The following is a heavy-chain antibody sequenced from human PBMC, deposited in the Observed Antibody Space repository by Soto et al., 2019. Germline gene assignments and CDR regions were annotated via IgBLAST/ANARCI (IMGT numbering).Heavy chain of an antibody. Sequence: QLQLQESGPGLVKPSETLSLTCTVSGGSISSSSYYWGWIRQPPGKGLEWIGSIGYSGSTYYNPSLKSRVTISVDTSKNQFSLKLSSVTAADTAVYYCARHRYSNSWSPFDYWGQGTLVTVSS. CDR2: IGYSGST. V-gene: IGHV4-39*01. D-gene: IGHD6-13*01. J-gene: IGHJ4*02. CDR3: ARHRYSNSWSPFDY. CDR1: GGSISSSSYY.